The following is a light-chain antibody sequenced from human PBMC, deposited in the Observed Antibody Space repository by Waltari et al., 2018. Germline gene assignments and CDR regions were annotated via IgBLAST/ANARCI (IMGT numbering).Light chain of an antibody. CDR2: WAS. Sequence: DIVMTQSPDSLAVSLCERATISCKSSQSLLYTSNNKNYLAWYQHKTGQPPKLLIYWASTRESGVPERFSGSGSGTDFSLTITSLQAEDVAVYYCQQYYDTPYTFGQGTRLDIK. V-gene: IGKV4-1*01. CDR1: QSLLYTSNNKNY. J-gene: IGKJ2*01. CDR3: QQYYDTPYT.